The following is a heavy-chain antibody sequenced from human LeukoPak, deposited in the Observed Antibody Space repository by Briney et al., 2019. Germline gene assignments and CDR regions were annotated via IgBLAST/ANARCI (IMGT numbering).Heavy chain of an antibody. D-gene: IGHD6-19*01. J-gene: IGHJ4*02. V-gene: IGHV3-7*01. Sequence: GGSLRLSCAASGFTFSNYWMTLVRQAPGKGLEWVANIKQDGSEKHYGDSVKGRFTISRDNAKNSLYLEMNSLRAEDTAVYYCARERSSGWNDCWGQGTLVTVSS. CDR2: IKQDGSEK. CDR3: ARERSSGWNDC. CDR1: GFTFSNYW.